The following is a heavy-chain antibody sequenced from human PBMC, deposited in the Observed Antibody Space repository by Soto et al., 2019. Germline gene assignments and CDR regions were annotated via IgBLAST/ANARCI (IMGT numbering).Heavy chain of an antibody. CDR3: ARGLPGYYGADV. V-gene: IGHV3-74*01. D-gene: IGHD5-18*01. Sequence: EVQLVESGGGLVQPGGSLRISCAASGFTFSSYWMHWVRQAPGKGLVWVSRIKGDASSTNYADLVKGRFIISRDSAENTLYLQMNSLRAEDTAVYYCARGLPGYYGADVWGQGTTVNVSS. CDR1: GFTFSSYW. J-gene: IGHJ6*02. CDR2: IKGDASST.